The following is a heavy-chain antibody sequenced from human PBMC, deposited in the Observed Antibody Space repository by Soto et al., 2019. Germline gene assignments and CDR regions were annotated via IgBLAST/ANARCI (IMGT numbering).Heavy chain of an antibody. CDR2: IRTTANSYAT. Sequence: EVQLVESGGGLVQPGGSVKLSCAASGFTFSGYAMTWVRQASGQGLEWVGRIRTTANSYATIYAASVQGRFTIYRDDSKNPAYLQINSLKTDDTAVYYCTRPPSWLLGHGMDLWGPGNPVTLSS. V-gene: IGHV3-73*02. J-gene: IGHJ6*02. D-gene: IGHD5-12*01. CDR3: TRPPSWLLGHGMDL. CDR1: GFTFSGYA.